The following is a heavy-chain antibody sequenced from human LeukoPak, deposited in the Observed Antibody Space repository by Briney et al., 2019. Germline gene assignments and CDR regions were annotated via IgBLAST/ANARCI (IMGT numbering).Heavy chain of an antibody. V-gene: IGHV3-7*01. D-gene: IGHD1-26*01. CDR1: GFTFGNHW. CDR3: AKDMGLGSYSGGFDY. J-gene: IGHJ4*02. Sequence: GGSLRLSCVGSGFTFGNHWMCWVRQAPGKGLEWVANINQDGSENFYADSLRGRFTISRDNAMKSLFLQIDSLRAEDTAVYYCAKDMGLGSYSGGFDYWGQGTLVTVSS. CDR2: INQDGSEN.